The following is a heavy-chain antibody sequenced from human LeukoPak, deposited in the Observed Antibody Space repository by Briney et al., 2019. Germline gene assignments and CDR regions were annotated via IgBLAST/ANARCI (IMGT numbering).Heavy chain of an antibody. V-gene: IGHV3-30*18. Sequence: GGSLRLSCAASGFTFSSYGMHWVRQAPGKGLEWVAVISYDGSNKYYADSVKGRFTISRDNSKNTLYLQMNSLRAEDTAVYYCAKDIRGYSGYDLADYWGQGTLVTVS. CDR3: AKDIRGYSGYDLADY. J-gene: IGHJ4*02. D-gene: IGHD5-12*01. CDR1: GFTFSSYG. CDR2: ISYDGSNK.